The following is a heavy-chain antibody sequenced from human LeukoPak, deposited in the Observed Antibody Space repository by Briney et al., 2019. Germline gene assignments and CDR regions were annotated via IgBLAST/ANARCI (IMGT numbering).Heavy chain of an antibody. J-gene: IGHJ4*02. CDR3: ARGINVEMATILGY. CDR2: IIPIFGTA. CDR1: GGTFSSYV. Sequence: ASVNVSCKASGGTFSSYVISWVRQAPGQGLEWMGGIIPIFGTANYAQRFQGRVTITTDESTSTAYMELSSLRSEDTAVYYCARGINVEMATILGYWGQGTLVTVSS. D-gene: IGHD5-24*01. V-gene: IGHV1-69*05.